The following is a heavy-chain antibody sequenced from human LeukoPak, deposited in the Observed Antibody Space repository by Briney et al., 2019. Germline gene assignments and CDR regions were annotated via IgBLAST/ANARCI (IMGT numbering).Heavy chain of an antibody. Sequence: PGGSLRLSCAASRFTIGSYWMSWVRQAPGKGLEWVANIKQDGSENYYVDSVKGRFTISRDNAKSSLYLQMNSLRADDTAVYYCARTYGSGSYYKRYYFDYWGQGTLVTVSS. CDR2: IKQDGSEN. CDR1: RFTIGSYW. D-gene: IGHD3-10*01. V-gene: IGHV3-7*03. CDR3: ARTYGSGSYYKRYYFDY. J-gene: IGHJ4*02.